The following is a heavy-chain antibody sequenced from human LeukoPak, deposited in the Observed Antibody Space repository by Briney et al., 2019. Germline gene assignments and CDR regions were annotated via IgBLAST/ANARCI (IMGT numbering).Heavy chain of an antibody. D-gene: IGHD6-19*01. CDR2: IYYSGST. J-gene: IGHJ4*02. CDR1: GGSISSYY. Sequence: PSETLSLTCTVSGGSISSYYWSWIRQPPGKGLEWIGYIYYSGSTNYNPSLKSRVTISVDTSKNQFSLKLSSVTAADTAVYYCARALGGWYFDYWGQGTLVTVPS. V-gene: IGHV4-59*08. CDR3: ARALGGWYFDY.